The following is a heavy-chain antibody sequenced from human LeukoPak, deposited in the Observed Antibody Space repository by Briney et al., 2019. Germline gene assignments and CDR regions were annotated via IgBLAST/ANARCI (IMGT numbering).Heavy chain of an antibody. Sequence: ASVKVSCKASGYTFTSYGISWVRQAPGQGLEWMGWISAYNGNTNYAQKFQGRVTMSRDTSISTAYMELSRLRSDDTAVYYCARDQTEQQLGDIDYWGQGTLVTVSS. D-gene: IGHD6-13*01. CDR2: ISAYNGNT. V-gene: IGHV1-18*01. CDR3: ARDQTEQQLGDIDY. CDR1: GYTFTSYG. J-gene: IGHJ4*02.